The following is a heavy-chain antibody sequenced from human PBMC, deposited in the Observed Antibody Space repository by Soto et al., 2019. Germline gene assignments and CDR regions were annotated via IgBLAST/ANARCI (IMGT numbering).Heavy chain of an antibody. CDR3: AKDGAMGSYYGPPNYFDY. CDR1: GFTFSSYA. CDR2: ISGSGGST. D-gene: IGHD3-10*01. V-gene: IGHV3-23*01. Sequence: EVQLLESGGGLVQPGGSLRLSCAASGFTFSSYAMSWVRQAPGKGLEWVSAISGSGGSTYYADSVKGRFTISRDNSKNTLYLQMNSLRAEDTAVYYCAKDGAMGSYYGPPNYFDYWGQGTLVTVSS. J-gene: IGHJ4*02.